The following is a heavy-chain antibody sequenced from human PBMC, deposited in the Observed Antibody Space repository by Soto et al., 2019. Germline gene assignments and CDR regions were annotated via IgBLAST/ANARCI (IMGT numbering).Heavy chain of an antibody. CDR2: INPRDENT. V-gene: IGHV1-46*01. CDR3: ARDTRGWEFGSNFDF. Sequence: GASVKVSCKTSGYSFTDYYMHWLRQAPGQGLEWIGIINPRDENTHYAQRFRGRVTMTRDTSTTTLYMELSSLGFEDTAFYYCARDTRGWEFGSNFDFWGQGTLVTVSS. J-gene: IGHJ4*02. D-gene: IGHD3-3*01. CDR1: GYSFTDYY.